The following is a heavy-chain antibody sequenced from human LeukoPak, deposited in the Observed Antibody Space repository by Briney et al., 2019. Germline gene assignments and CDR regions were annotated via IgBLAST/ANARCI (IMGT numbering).Heavy chain of an antibody. J-gene: IGHJ4*02. CDR3: ARGKGGSYPYYFDY. CDR1: GGSISSGDYY. D-gene: IGHD1-26*01. V-gene: IGHV4-30-4*08. Sequence: SETLSLTCTVSGGSISSGDYYWSWIRQPPGKGLEWIGYIYYSGSTYYNPSLKSRVTISVDTSKNQFSLKLSSVTAADTAVYYCARGKGGSYPYYFDYWGQGTLVTVSS. CDR2: IYYSGST.